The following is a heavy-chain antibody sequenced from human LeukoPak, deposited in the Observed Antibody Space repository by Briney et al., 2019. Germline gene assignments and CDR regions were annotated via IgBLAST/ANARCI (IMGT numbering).Heavy chain of an antibody. CDR3: ARELETAMVFDF. D-gene: IGHD5-18*01. Sequence: PGGSLRLSCAASGFPFITDGMHWVRPAPGKGLEWVAVIWYDGSKEYYADSVKGRFTISRDNSKNTLYLQMNSLRAEDTAVYYCARELETAMVFDFWGQGTLVTVSS. V-gene: IGHV3-33*01. CDR1: GFPFITDG. CDR2: IWYDGSKE. J-gene: IGHJ4*02.